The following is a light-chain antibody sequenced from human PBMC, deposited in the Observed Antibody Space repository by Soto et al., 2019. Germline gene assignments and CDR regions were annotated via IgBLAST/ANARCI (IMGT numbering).Light chain of an antibody. CDR1: QSVLYSSNNKNY. Sequence: DIVMTQSPDSLAVSLGERATINCKSSQSVLYSSNNKNYLAWYQQRPGQPPKLLIYWASTRESGVPDRFRGSGSGTDFPLAITRLQAEDVAVYYCQQYESTPPTFGQGTKLEIK. CDR3: QQYESTPPT. CDR2: WAS. V-gene: IGKV4-1*01. J-gene: IGKJ2*01.